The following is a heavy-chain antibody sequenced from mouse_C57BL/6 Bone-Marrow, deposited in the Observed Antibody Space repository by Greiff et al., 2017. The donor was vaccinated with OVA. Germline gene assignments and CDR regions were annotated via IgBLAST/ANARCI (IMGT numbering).Heavy chain of an antibody. CDR2: IDPSDSYT. CDR1: GYTFTSYW. CDR3: ARFDYDGGFAY. V-gene: IGHV1-59*01. D-gene: IGHD2-4*01. Sequence: QVQLQQPGAELVRPGTSVKLSCKASGYTFTSYWMHWVKQRPGQGLEWIGVIDPSDSYTNYNQKFKGKATLTVDTSSSTAYMQLSSLTSEDSAVYYCARFDYDGGFAYWGQGTLVTVSA. J-gene: IGHJ3*01.